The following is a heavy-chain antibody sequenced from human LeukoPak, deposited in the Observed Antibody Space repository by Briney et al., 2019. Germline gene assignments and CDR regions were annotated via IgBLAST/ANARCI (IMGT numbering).Heavy chain of an antibody. V-gene: IGHV4-59*01. D-gene: IGHD2-2*01. Sequence: SETLSLTCTVSGGCISSYYWSWIRQPPGKGLEWIGYIYYSGSTNYNPSLKSRVTISVDTSKNQFSLKLSSVTAADTAVYYCAGGPIVVVPAYWFDPWGQGTLVTVSS. CDR2: IYYSGST. CDR1: GGCISSYY. CDR3: AGGPIVVVPAYWFDP. J-gene: IGHJ5*02.